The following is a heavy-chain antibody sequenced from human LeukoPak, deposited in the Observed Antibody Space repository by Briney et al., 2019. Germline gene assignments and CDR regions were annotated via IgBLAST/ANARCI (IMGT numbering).Heavy chain of an antibody. J-gene: IGHJ4*02. Sequence: GASVKVSCKASGYTFTGYYMHWVRQAPGQGLEWMGWINPNSGDTHYAQKFQGRVTMTRDTSISTAYMELSRLRSDDTAVYYCARDAWGSGYENDDYWGQGTLVTVSS. V-gene: IGHV1-2*02. D-gene: IGHD5-12*01. CDR2: INPNSGDT. CDR3: ARDAWGSGYENDDY. CDR1: GYTFTGYY.